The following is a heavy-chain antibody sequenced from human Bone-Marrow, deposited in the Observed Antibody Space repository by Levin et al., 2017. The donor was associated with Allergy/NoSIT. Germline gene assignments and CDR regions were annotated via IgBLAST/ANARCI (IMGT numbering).Heavy chain of an antibody. CDR1: GYSFTSYW. CDR3: ARGAPNCSGGSCYFGPPFDY. D-gene: IGHD2-15*01. J-gene: IGHJ4*02. CDR2: IYPGDSDT. Sequence: KVSCKGSGYSFTSYWIGWVRQMPGKGLEWMGIIYPGDSDTRYSPSFQGQVTISADKSISTAYLQWSSLKASDTAMYYCARGAPNCSGGSCYFGPPFDYWGQGTLVTVSS. V-gene: IGHV5-51*01.